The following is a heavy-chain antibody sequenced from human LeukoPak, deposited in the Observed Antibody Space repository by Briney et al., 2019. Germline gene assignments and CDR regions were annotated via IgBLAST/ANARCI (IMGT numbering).Heavy chain of an antibody. CDR3: AKAPRAAAGTYNGMDV. D-gene: IGHD6-13*01. CDR1: GFTFSSYA. J-gene: IGHJ6*02. V-gene: IGHV3-23*01. Sequence: PGGSLRLPCAASGFTFSSYAMSWVRQAPGKGLEWVSAISGSGGSTYYADSVKGRFTISRDNSQDTLYLQMNGLRAEDTAVYYCAKAPRAAAGTYNGMDVWGQGTTVTVSS. CDR2: ISGSGGST.